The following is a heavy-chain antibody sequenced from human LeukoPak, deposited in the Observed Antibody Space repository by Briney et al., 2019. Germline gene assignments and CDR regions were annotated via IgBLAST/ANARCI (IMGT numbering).Heavy chain of an antibody. V-gene: IGHV3-53*01. CDR1: GFTVSSNY. D-gene: IGHD3-16*01. J-gene: IGHJ4*02. CDR3: ARGGGDY. CDR2: IYSGGST. Sequence: PGGSLRLSCAVSGFTVSSNYMNWVRQAPGKGLEWVSVIYSGGSTYYADSVKGRFTISRDNSKNTLYLRMNSLRAEDTAVYYCARGGGDYWGQGALVTVSS.